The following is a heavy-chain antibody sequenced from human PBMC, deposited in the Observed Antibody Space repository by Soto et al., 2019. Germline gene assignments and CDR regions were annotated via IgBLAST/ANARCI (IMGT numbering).Heavy chain of an antibody. CDR1: GDSISSNSHY. Sequence: PSETLSLTCTVSGDSISSNSHYWGWIRQPPGKGLESIANIYYDGNTYYNPSLKSRVTISVDTSQNQFSLKLSSVTDADTAMYYCARGERQQQRDYWAQGTLVTVSS. J-gene: IGHJ4*02. CDR3: ARGERQQQRDY. D-gene: IGHD6-13*01. CDR2: IYYDGNT. V-gene: IGHV4-39*07.